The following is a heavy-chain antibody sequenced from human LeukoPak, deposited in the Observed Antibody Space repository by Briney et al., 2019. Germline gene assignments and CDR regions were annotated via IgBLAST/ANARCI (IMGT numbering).Heavy chain of an antibody. D-gene: IGHD3-22*01. Sequence: ASVKVSCKASGYTFNSYDINWVRQATGQGLEWMGWMNPHSGNTGYAQKFQGRVTMTRNTSISTAYMDLSSLRSEDTAVYYCARNYYDSSGYYYGFDYWGQGTRATVSS. CDR1: GYTFNSYD. V-gene: IGHV1-8*01. J-gene: IGHJ4*02. CDR3: ARNYYDSSGYYYGFDY. CDR2: MNPHSGNT.